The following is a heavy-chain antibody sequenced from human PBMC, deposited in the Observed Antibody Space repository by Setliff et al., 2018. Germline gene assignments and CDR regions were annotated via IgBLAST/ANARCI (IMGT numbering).Heavy chain of an antibody. CDR2: ISDSGST. J-gene: IGHJ3*01. D-gene: IGHD1-26*01. CDR1: GDSIRGYY. V-gene: IGHV4-59*01. Sequence: PSETLSLTCTVSGDSIRGYYWSWIRQPPGKGLEWIGSISDSGSTNYNPSLKSRLSISVDTSKNQFSLNLGSVTAADTAMYYCARDHTSGSLHAFDLWGPGTLVTVSS. CDR3: ARDHTSGSLHAFDL.